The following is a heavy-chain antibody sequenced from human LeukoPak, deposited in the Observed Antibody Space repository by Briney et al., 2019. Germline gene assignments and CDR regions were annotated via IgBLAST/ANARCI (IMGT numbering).Heavy chain of an antibody. CDR3: ARAPNYGDYVLAYLDY. Sequence: SVKVSCKASGGTFSSYAISWVRQAPGQGLEWMGGIIPIFGTANYAQKFQGRVTITADESTSTAYMELSSLRSEDTAVYYCARAPNYGDYVLAYLDYWGQGTLVTVSS. CDR1: GGTFSSYA. CDR2: IIPIFGTA. V-gene: IGHV1-69*13. D-gene: IGHD4-17*01. J-gene: IGHJ4*02.